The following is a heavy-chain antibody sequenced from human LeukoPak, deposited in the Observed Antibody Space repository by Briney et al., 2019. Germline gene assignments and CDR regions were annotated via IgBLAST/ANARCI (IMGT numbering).Heavy chain of an antibody. D-gene: IGHD3-22*01. J-gene: IGHJ4*02. V-gene: IGHV3-73*01. CDR2: IRSKANSYAT. Sequence: GGSLRLSCAASGFTFSGSAMHWVRQASGKGLEWVGRIRSKANSYATAYAASVKGRFTISRDDSKNTAYLQMNSLKTEDTAVYYCTGNYDSSGYYGNDYWGQGTLVTVSS. CDR3: TGNYDSSGYYGNDY. CDR1: GFTFSGSA.